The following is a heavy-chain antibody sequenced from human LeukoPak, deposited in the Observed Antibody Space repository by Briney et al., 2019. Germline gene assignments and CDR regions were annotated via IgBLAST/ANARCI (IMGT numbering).Heavy chain of an antibody. CDR2: IYYSGST. Sequence: PSETLSLTCTVSGGSISSNNYYWGWIRQPPGKGLEWIGSIYYSGSTNYNPSLKSRVTMSVDTSKNQFSLKLSSVTAADTAVYYCARDGRAAAASDYWGQGTLVTVSS. D-gene: IGHD6-13*01. V-gene: IGHV4-39*07. CDR1: GGSISSNNYY. J-gene: IGHJ4*02. CDR3: ARDGRAAAASDY.